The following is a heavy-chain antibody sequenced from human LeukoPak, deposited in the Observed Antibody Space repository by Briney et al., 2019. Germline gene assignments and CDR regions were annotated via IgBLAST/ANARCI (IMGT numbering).Heavy chain of an antibody. V-gene: IGHV3-48*03. Sequence: CLRLSCAVSGLILSYYEFNWVRQASGKGIEWVSYISGLGATIYYADSAKGRFTISRDTAKHSLFLQMNSLRGDDTAVYYCASGGFYYDSTGVDGYDIWVQGAMVTVSS. CDR1: GLILSYYE. J-gene: IGHJ3*02. D-gene: IGHD3-16*01. CDR2: ISGLGATI. CDR3: ASGGFYYDSTGVDGYDI.